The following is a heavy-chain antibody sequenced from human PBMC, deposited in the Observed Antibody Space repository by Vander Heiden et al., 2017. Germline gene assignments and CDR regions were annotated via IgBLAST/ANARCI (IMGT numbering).Heavy chain of an antibody. D-gene: IGHD2-2*01. CDR3: ARVGTSGTRGAFDI. J-gene: IGHJ3*02. Sequence: QVQLVESGGGVVQPGRSRRLSCAAYGCTFRNYGMQWVLQAPGKGLGWVAVKSYDGSNKSYADPVKGRFTISRDNSKNTLYLQMDSLRGDDTAVYYCARVGTSGTRGAFDIWGQGTMVTVSS. V-gene: IGHV3-30*03. CDR2: KSYDGSNK. CDR1: GCTFRNYG.